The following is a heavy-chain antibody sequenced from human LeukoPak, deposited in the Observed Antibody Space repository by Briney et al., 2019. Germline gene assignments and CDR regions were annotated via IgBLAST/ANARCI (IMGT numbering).Heavy chain of an antibody. J-gene: IGHJ4*02. D-gene: IGHD6-6*01. V-gene: IGHV4-30-4*08. Sequence: SETLSLTCTVSGGSISSGDYYWSWIRQPPGKGLEWIGYIYYSGSTYYNPSLKSRVTISVDTSKNQFSLKLSSVTAADTAVYYCARGGYSSSSVGDYFDYWGQGTLVTVSP. CDR1: GGSISSGDYY. CDR2: IYYSGST. CDR3: ARGGYSSSSVGDYFDY.